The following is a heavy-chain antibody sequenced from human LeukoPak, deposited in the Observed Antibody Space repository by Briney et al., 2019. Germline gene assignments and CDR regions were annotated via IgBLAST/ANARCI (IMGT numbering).Heavy chain of an antibody. J-gene: IGHJ6*02. CDR2: IYPDDSDT. Sequence: GESLKISCKASGDSLTSYWIGWVRQMPGKGLEWMGIIYPDDSDTRYSPSFQGQVTMSADKSISTAYLQWSSLKASDTAMYYCAAVVKNFNYYGMDVWGQGTTVTVSS. D-gene: IGHD2/OR15-2a*01. V-gene: IGHV5-51*01. CDR3: AAVVKNFNYYGMDV. CDR1: GDSLTSYW.